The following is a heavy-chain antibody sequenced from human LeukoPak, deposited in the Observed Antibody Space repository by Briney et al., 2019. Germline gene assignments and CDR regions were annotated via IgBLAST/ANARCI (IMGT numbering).Heavy chain of an antibody. Sequence: PGGSLRLSCAASGFTFSSYGMSWVRQAPGKGLEWVAVISYDGSNKYYADSVKGRFTISRDNSKNTLYLQMNSLRAEDTAVYYCAKDHSWNYVIDYWGQGTLVTVSS. V-gene: IGHV3-30*18. CDR2: ISYDGSNK. CDR3: AKDHSWNYVIDY. J-gene: IGHJ4*02. D-gene: IGHD1-7*01. CDR1: GFTFSSYG.